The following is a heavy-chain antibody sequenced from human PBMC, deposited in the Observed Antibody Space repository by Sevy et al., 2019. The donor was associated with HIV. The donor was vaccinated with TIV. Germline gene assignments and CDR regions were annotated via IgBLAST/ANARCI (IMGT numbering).Heavy chain of an antibody. CDR2: ISYDGSNK. CDR3: ARVEAAGPDYYYYYGMDV. V-gene: IGHV3-30-3*01. Sequence: GGSLRLSCAASGFTFNNYAMHWVRQAPGKGLEWVAVISYDGSNKYYADSVKGRFTISRDNSKNTLFLQMNSLRAQDTAVYYYARVEAAGPDYYYYYGMDVWGQGTTVTVSS. D-gene: IGHD6-13*01. CDR1: GFTFNNYA. J-gene: IGHJ6*02.